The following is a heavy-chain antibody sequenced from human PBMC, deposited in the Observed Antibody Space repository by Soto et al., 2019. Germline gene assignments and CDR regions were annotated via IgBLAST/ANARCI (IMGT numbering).Heavy chain of an antibody. D-gene: IGHD3-16*01. CDR3: ARASQSIRNYGMDV. CDR2: ISYDGSNK. CDR1: GFAFSSYA. Sequence: GGSLRLSCAASGFAFSSYAMHWVRQAPGKGLEWVAVISYDGSNKYYADSVKGRFTISRDNSKNTLYLQMNSLRAEDTAVYYCARASQSIRNYGMDVCGQGTTVTVSS. J-gene: IGHJ6*02. V-gene: IGHV3-30-3*01.